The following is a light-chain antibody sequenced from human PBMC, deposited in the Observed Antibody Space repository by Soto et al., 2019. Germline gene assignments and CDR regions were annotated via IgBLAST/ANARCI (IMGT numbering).Light chain of an antibody. CDR1: ISDVAGYNY. V-gene: IGLV2-11*01. CDR3: CSYAGSNNVV. CDR2: DVT. Sequence: QSALTQPRSVSGSPGQSVTISCTGTISDVAGYNYVSWYQHHPGKAPKLLISDVTKRPSWVPDRFSGSKSGSTASLTISELQAEDEADYYCCSYAGSNNVVFGGGTKVTVL. J-gene: IGLJ2*01.